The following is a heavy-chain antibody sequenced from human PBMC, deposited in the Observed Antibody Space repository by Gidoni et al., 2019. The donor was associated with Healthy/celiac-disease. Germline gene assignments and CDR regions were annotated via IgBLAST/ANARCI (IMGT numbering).Heavy chain of an antibody. CDR3: ARSPDCGGDCYTNWFDP. V-gene: IGHV5-51*01. D-gene: IGHD2-21*02. Sequence: EVQLVQSGAEVKKPGESLNISCKGSGYSFTSYWIGWVRQMPGKGLEWMGIIYPGDSDTRYSPSFQGQVTISADKSISTAYLQWSSLKASDTAMYYCARSPDCGGDCYTNWFDPWGQGTLVTVSS. J-gene: IGHJ5*02. CDR1: GYSFTSYW. CDR2: IYPGDSDT.